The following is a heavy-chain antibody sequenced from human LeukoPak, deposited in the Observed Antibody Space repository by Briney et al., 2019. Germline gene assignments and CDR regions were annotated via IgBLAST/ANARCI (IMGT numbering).Heavy chain of an antibody. D-gene: IGHD4/OR15-4a*01. J-gene: IGHJ3*02. CDR1: GYSFTNYW. CDR3: ARATIDDDAFDI. Sequence: GESLKISCKGSGYSFTNYWIGWVRQMPGKGLEWMGIIYPGDSDTTYSPSFQGQVTISADRSINTAYLQWSSLKASDTAIYYCARATIDDDAFDIWGQGTMVTVSS. V-gene: IGHV5-51*01. CDR2: IYPGDSDT.